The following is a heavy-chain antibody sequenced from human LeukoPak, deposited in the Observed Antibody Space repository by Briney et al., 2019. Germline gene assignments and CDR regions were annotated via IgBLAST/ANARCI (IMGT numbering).Heavy chain of an antibody. CDR1: GFTFSSYG. CDR2: IWYDGSNK. CDR3: ARWGPYDSSGYYLDY. D-gene: IGHD3-22*01. V-gene: IGHV3-33*01. Sequence: GGSLRLSCAASGFTFSSYGTHWVRQAPGKGLEWVAVIWYDGSNKYYADSVKGRFTISRDNSKNTLYLQMNSLRAEDTAVYYCARWGPYDSSGYYLDYWGQGTLVTVSS. J-gene: IGHJ4*02.